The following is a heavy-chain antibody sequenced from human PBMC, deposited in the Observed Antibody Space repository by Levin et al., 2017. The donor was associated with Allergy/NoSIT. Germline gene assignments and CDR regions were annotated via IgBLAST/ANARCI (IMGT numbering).Heavy chain of an antibody. Sequence: PSETLSLTCTVSGGSISDYYWSWIRQPPGKGLEWIGYIYYSGSTNYNPSLKSRVTISVDTSKNQFSLKLSSVTAADTAVYYCAREGEDDYSNSRALSNWFDPWGQGTLVTVSS. J-gene: IGHJ5*02. CDR1: GGSISDYY. CDR3: AREGEDDYSNSRALSNWFDP. CDR2: IYYSGST. D-gene: IGHD4-11*01. V-gene: IGHV4-59*01.